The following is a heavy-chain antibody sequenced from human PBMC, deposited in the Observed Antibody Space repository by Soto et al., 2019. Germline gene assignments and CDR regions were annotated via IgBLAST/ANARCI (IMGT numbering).Heavy chain of an antibody. CDR2: IYSGGRT. Sequence: GGSLRLSCAASGFTVSSNYMSWVRQAPGKGLEWVSVIYSGGRTYYADSVKGRFTISRHNSKNTLYLQMNSLRAEDTAVYYCARDLRNLNYYYMDVWGKGITVTVSS. CDR1: GFTVSSNY. J-gene: IGHJ6*03. V-gene: IGHV3-53*04. CDR3: ARDLRNLNYYYMDV. D-gene: IGHD4-4*01.